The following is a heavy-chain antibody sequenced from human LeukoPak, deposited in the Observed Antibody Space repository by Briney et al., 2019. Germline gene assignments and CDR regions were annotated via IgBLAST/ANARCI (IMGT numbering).Heavy chain of an antibody. J-gene: IGHJ4*02. Sequence: ASVKVSCKASGYTFTGYSIHWVRQAPGQGLEWMGIINPSGGTTTYTQKVQGRVTMTRDTSISTAYMELSTLRSDDTAVYYCASAQTMVAATPGGYWGQGTLVTVSS. V-gene: IGHV1-46*01. D-gene: IGHD2-15*01. CDR3: ASAQTMVAATPGGY. CDR1: GYTFTGYS. CDR2: INPSGGTT.